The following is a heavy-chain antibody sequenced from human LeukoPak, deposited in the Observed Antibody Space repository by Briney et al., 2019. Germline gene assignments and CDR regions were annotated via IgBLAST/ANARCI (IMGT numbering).Heavy chain of an antibody. CDR3: ARDTIMVRGVPRGLGY. V-gene: IGHV1-2*02. CDR1: GYTFTSYD. CDR2: MNPNSGDT. D-gene: IGHD3-10*01. Sequence: ASVKVSCKASGYTFTSYDINWVRQAPGQGLEWVGWMNPNSGDTNYARSFQGRVTMTRDTSISTAYMELNRLRFDDTAVYYCARDTIMVRGVPRGLGYWGQGTLVTVSS. J-gene: IGHJ4*02.